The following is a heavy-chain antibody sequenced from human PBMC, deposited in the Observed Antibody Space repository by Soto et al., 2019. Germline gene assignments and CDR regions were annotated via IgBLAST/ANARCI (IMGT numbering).Heavy chain of an antibody. CDR3: AKRGDDYGDYVDP. J-gene: IGHJ5*02. Sequence: QVQLVESGGGVVQPGRSLRLSCTASGFTFDRYGIFWFRQAPGKGLEWVAVISFDGRNRYFPDSVKGRFTISRDNSKNTGHLEMNCRRREATAIYYCAKRGDDYGDYVDPGGKGQLVTVSS. V-gene: IGHV3-30*18. CDR2: ISFDGRNR. CDR1: GFTFDRYG. D-gene: IGHD4-17*01.